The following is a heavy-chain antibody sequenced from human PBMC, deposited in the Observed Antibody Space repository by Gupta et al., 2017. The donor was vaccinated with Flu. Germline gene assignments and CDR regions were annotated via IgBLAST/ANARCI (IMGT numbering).Heavy chain of an antibody. J-gene: IGHJ4*02. CDR2: ISSSSSYI. V-gene: IGHV3-21*02. Sequence: EVQLVESAGGLVKPGGSLRLSRAASGFTFSDYTMNWVRQAPGKGLEWVSSISSSSSYIYYADSVKGRFTISRDNAKNSLYLQMNSLRAEDTAVYYCARGTDYDYGDYAAYWGQGTLVTVSS. D-gene: IGHD4-17*01. CDR1: GFTFSDYT. CDR3: ARGTDYDYGDYAAY.